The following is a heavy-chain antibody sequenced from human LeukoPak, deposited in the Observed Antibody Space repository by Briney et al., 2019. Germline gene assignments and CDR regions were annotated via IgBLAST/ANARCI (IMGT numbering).Heavy chain of an antibody. CDR3: ARGRYDSSGYYLIDY. J-gene: IGHJ4*02. CDR2: ISAYNGNT. Sequence: ASVKVSCKASGYTFTSYGISWVRQAPGQGLERMGWISAYNGNTNYAQKLQGRVTMTTDTSTSIAYMELRSLRSDDTAVYYCARGRYDSSGYYLIDYWGQGTLVTVSS. V-gene: IGHV1-18*01. CDR1: GYTFTSYG. D-gene: IGHD3-22*01.